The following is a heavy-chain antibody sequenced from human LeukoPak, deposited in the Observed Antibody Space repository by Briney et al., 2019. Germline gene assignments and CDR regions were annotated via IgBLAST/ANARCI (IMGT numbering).Heavy chain of an antibody. D-gene: IGHD1-26*01. CDR1: GYTFTSYG. CDR2: IIPIFGTA. Sequence: SVKVSCKASGYTFTSYGISWVRQAPGQGLEWMGGIIPIFGTANYAQKFQGRVTITADESTSTAYMELSSLRSEDTAVYYCARSRSGGYGDYWGQGTLVTVSS. CDR3: ARSRSGGYGDY. V-gene: IGHV1-69*13. J-gene: IGHJ4*02.